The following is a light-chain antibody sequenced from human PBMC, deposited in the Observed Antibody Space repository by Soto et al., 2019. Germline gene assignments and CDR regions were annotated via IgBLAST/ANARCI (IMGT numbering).Light chain of an antibody. CDR3: CSYAGSGTFV. CDR1: SSDIGNYNT. V-gene: IGLV2-23*01. Sequence: QSVLTQPASVSGSPGQSITISCSGTSSDIGNYNTVSWYQHHPGKAPKLIIYEDGKRPSGVSDRFSGSKSGNTASLTISGLQAEDETDYYCCSYAGSGTFVFGTGTKVTVL. CDR2: EDG. J-gene: IGLJ1*01.